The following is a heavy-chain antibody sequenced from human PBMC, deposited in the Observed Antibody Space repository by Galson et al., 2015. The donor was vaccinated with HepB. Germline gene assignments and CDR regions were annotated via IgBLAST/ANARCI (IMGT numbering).Heavy chain of an antibody. D-gene: IGHD2-21*02. CDR1: GFSVTGTY. CDR3: VRATAGRVDY. J-gene: IGHJ4*02. CDR2: FYASGAT. Sequence: SLRLSCAASGFSVTGTYMGWVRQAPGKGLEWVSIFYASGATHYADSVRGRFTVSRDNSKSMLYLQMNIVRADDTAAYYCVRATAGRVDYWGRGTLVSVSS. V-gene: IGHV3-66*01.